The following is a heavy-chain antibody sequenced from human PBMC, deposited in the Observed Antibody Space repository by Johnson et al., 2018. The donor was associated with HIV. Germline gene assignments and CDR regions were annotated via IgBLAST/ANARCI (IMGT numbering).Heavy chain of an antibody. CDR2: IRYDGNNK. CDR3: AKDSERGYSYGWCGFDI. V-gene: IGHV3-30*02. Sequence: QVQLVESGGGVVQPGGSLRLSCAASGFTFSSYGIHWVRQAPGKGLEWVSFIRYDGNNKYYADSVKGRFTISRDDSKSTLNLQMNSLRAEDTAVYYCAKDSERGYSYGWCGFDIWGQGTMVTVSS. D-gene: IGHD5-18*01. J-gene: IGHJ3*02. CDR1: GFTFSSYG.